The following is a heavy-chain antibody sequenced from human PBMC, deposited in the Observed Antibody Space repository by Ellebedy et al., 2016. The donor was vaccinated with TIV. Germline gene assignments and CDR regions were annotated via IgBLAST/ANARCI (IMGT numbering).Heavy chain of an antibody. D-gene: IGHD6-13*01. Sequence: GGSLRLSCAASGFTFRSYTMNWVRQAPGKGLEWVSSISSTGDYIYYAESMKGRFTISRDSAKNSLYLQMDSLRAEDTALYYCAREGGRYSSKLDFFDYWGQGTLVTVSS. J-gene: IGHJ4*02. CDR2: ISSTGDYI. CDR3: AREGGRYSSKLDFFDY. V-gene: IGHV3-21*01. CDR1: GFTFRSYT.